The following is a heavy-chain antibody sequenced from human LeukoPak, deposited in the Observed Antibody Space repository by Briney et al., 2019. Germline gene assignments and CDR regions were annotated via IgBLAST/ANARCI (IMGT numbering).Heavy chain of an antibody. CDR2: ITYSGGST. V-gene: IGHV3-23*01. CDR3: AAQDVNWFDP. D-gene: IGHD2-15*01. CDR1: GFTFSSYA. Sequence: GGSLRLSCAASGFTFSSYAMSWVRQAPGKGLEWVSTITYSGGSTYYADSVKGRFTISRDNSKNTLSLQMDSLRAEDTAVYYCAAQDVNWFDPWGQGTLVTVSS. J-gene: IGHJ5*02.